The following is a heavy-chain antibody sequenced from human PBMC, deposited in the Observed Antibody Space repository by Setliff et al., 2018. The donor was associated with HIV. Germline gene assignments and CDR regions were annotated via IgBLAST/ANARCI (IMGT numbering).Heavy chain of an antibody. CDR2: IVLMSNTA. V-gene: IGHV1-69*05. CDR3: ARAFLRGGWPYYGMDV. CDR1: GGSFSSYA. Sequence: GASVKVSCKASGGSFSSYALHWVRQAPGQGLEWMGGIVLMSNTADYAQKFQGRVTITTDESTSTAYMELSSLRSEDTAVYYCARAFLRGGWPYYGMDVWGQGTTVTVSS. D-gene: IGHD6-19*01. J-gene: IGHJ6*02.